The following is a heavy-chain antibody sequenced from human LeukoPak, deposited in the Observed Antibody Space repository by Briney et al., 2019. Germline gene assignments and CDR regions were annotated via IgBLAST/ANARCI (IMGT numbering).Heavy chain of an antibody. J-gene: IGHJ3*02. Sequence: PSETLSLTCTVSGGSISSSSYYWSWIRQPPGKGLEWIGYIYYSGSTNYNPSLKSRVTISVDTSKNQFSLKLSSVTAADTAVYYCARSGPGGLPLAFDIWGQGTMVTVSS. CDR1: GGSISSSSYY. V-gene: IGHV4-61*01. D-gene: IGHD1-14*01. CDR3: ARSGPGGLPLAFDI. CDR2: IYYSGST.